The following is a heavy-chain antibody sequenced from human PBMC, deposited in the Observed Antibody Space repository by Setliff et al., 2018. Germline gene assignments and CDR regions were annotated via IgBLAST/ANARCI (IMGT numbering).Heavy chain of an antibody. D-gene: IGHD1-20*01. V-gene: IGHV1-18*01. CDR3: ARYNWNTNWFDP. CDR1: GYTFTSYG. J-gene: IGHJ5*02. CDR2: ISAYNGNT. Sequence: ASVKVSCKASGYTFTSYGISWVRQAPGQGLEWMGWISAYNGNTKYSQTFQGRVTITRDTSASTAYMELSSLRSEDTALYYCARYNWNTNWFDPWGQGTLVTVSS.